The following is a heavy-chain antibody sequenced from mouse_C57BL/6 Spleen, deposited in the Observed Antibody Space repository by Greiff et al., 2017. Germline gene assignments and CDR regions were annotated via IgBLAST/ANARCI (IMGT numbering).Heavy chain of an antibody. CDR1: GFSLTSYG. D-gene: IGHD1-1*01. CDR2: IWRGGST. V-gene: IGHV2-5*01. Sequence: VKLQESGPGLVQPSQSLSITCTVSGFSLTSYGVHWVRQSPGKGLEWLGVIWRGGSTDYNAAFMSRLSITKDNSKSQVFFKMNSLQTDDTAIYYCAKMGTTVAPDYWGQGTTLTVSS. J-gene: IGHJ2*01. CDR3: AKMGTTVAPDY.